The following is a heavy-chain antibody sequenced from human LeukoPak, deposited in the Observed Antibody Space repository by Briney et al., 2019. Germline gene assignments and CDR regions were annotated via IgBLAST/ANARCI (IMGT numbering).Heavy chain of an antibody. J-gene: IGHJ4*02. CDR1: GFPLSSCS. CDR2: ISASGGNI. Sequence: GGSLRLSCEASGFPLSSCSINWVRQAPGKGLEWVSYISASGGNIYYLDSVKGRFTVSRDNARKSLFLQMNNARVEDTAFYYCVRVKGTYFDYWGQGALVTVSS. V-gene: IGHV3-48*01. D-gene: IGHD1-1*01. CDR3: VRVKGTYFDY.